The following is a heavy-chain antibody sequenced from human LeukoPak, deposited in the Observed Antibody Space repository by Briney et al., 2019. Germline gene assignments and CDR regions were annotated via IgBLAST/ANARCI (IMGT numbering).Heavy chain of an antibody. CDR1: GGSISSYY. V-gene: IGHV4-59*01. CDR2: IQNSVTSY. CDR3: VRSPQLDP. J-gene: IGHJ5*02. Sequence: SETLSLTCSVSGGSISSYYWSWVRQPPGKRLEWIGYIQNSVTSYTDNPSLQSRVTISVDTSKNQFSLKVTSVTAADTAVYYCVRSPQLDPWGQGTLVTVSS.